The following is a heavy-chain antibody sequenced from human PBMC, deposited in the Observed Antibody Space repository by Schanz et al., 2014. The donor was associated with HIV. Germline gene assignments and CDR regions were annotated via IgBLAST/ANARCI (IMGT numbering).Heavy chain of an antibody. J-gene: IGHJ4*02. CDR2: LSGTGSST. Sequence: EVQLLDSGGGLVQPGGSLRLSCVASGFTFNNYAMTWVRQAPGKGLEWVSGLSGTGSSTHYADSVKGRFTISRDNSKNTLYLQMNNLRAEDTAVYYCVRGLLFQGFFDSWGQGALVTVSS. V-gene: IGHV3-23*01. D-gene: IGHD3-10*01. CDR1: GFTFNNYA. CDR3: VRGLLFQGFFDS.